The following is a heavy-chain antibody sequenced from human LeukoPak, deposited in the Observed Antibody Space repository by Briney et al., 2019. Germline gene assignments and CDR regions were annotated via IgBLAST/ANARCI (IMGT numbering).Heavy chain of an antibody. CDR2: IYYSGST. CDR3: ARDWEDIVVVPAANETWFDP. CDR1: GGSISSSSYY. Sequence: SETLSLTCTVPGGSISSSSYYWGWIRQPPGKGLEWIGSIYYSGSTYYNPSLKSRVTISVDTSKNQFSLKLSSVTAADTAVYYCARDWEDIVVVPAANETWFDPWGQGTLVTVSS. J-gene: IGHJ5*02. V-gene: IGHV4-39*07. D-gene: IGHD2-2*01.